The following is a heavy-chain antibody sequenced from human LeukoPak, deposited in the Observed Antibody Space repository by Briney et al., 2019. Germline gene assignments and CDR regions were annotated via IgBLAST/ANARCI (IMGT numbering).Heavy chain of an antibody. CDR1: GGSFSGYY. Sequence: SETLSLTCAVYGGSFSGYYWSWIRQPPGKGLEWIGEINHSGSTNCNPSLKSRVTISVDTSKNQFSLKLSSVTAADTAVYYCARGQRSRGPAAISCFDYWGQGTLVTVSS. V-gene: IGHV4-34*01. CDR3: ARGQRSRGPAAISCFDY. J-gene: IGHJ4*02. D-gene: IGHD2-2*01. CDR2: INHSGST.